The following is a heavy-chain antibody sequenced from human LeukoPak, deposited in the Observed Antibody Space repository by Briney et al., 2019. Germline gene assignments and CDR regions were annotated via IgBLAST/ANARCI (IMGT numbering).Heavy chain of an antibody. CDR2: INPSGGST. Sequence: PGASVKVSCKASGGTFSSYAISWVRQAPGQGLEWMGIINPSGGSTSYAQKFQGRVTMTRDTSTSTVYMELSSLRSEDTAVYYCARDNRYYYGSGSYYNYYYYYMDVWGKGTTVTVPS. V-gene: IGHV1-46*01. CDR3: ARDNRYYYGSGSYYNYYYYYMDV. CDR1: GGTFSSYA. D-gene: IGHD3-10*01. J-gene: IGHJ6*03.